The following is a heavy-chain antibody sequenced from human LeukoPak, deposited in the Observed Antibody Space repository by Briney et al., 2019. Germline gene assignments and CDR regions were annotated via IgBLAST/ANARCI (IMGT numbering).Heavy chain of an antibody. D-gene: IGHD3-10*01. V-gene: IGHV4-39*07. J-gene: IGHJ5*02. CDR3: RGIIYYTPSLKSRVTISVATPKNQFSLKLGSVTAANTAVYYCASGYGSGSYHFWFDP. CDR2: IYFSGRT. Sequence: PETLSLTRTLSGGSPTGSSSCWGWIRHPPGKGLGWFGRIYFSGRTFYNPPLKSGVSIPVDTPKNQFSLKLTSLTPAATPGIYYRGIIYYTPSLKSRVTISVATPKNQFSLKLGSVTAANTAVYYCASGYGSGSYHFWFDPWGQGTLVTVSS. CDR1: GGSPTGSSSC.